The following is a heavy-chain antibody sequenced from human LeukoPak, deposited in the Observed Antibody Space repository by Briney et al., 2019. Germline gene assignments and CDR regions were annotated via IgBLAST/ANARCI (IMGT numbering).Heavy chain of an antibody. D-gene: IGHD5-24*01. J-gene: IGHJ4*02. CDR3: ARLELDGYNWYY. CDR2: IYYSGST. V-gene: IGHV4-39*01. CDR1: GGSISSSSYY. Sequence: SETLSLTCTVSGGSISSSSYYWGWIRQPPGKGLEWIGSIYYSGSTYYNPSLKSRVIISVDTSKNQFSLKLSSVTAADTAVYYCARLELDGYNWYYWGQGTLVTVSS.